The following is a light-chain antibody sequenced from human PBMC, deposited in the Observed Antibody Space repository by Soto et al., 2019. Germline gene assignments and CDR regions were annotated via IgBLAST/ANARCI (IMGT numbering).Light chain of an antibody. CDR2: EVS. CDR1: SSDVGAYNY. V-gene: IGLV2-14*01. J-gene: IGLJ3*02. CDR3: CSYTTTSTWV. Sequence: QSALTQPASVSGSPGQSITISCTGTSSDVGAYNYVSWYQQHPGKAPKLMISEVSNRPSGVSNRFSGSKSGNTASPTISGLQAEDEADYHCCSYTTTSTWVFGGGTKLTVL.